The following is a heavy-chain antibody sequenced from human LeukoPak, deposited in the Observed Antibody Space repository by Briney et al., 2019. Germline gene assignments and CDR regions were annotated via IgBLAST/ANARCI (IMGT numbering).Heavy chain of an antibody. Sequence: ASVKVSCKASGYTFTSYGISWVRQAPGQGLEWMGWISAYNGNTNYAQKLQGRVTMTTDTSTSTAYMELRSLRSDDTAVYYCAGVGGGIAAAGTREWFDPWGQGTLVTVSS. CDR2: ISAYNGNT. D-gene: IGHD6-13*01. CDR1: GYTFTSYG. J-gene: IGHJ5*02. V-gene: IGHV1-18*01. CDR3: AGVGGGIAAAGTREWFDP.